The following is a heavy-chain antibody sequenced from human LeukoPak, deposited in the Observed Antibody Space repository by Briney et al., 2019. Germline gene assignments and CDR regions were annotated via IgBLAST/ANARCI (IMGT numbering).Heavy chain of an antibody. D-gene: IGHD3-10*01. V-gene: IGHV3-23*01. Sequence: PGGSLRLSCAASGFNFDTSAMTWVRQAPGKGLEWVSSITGSGSNTYYADSVKGRFSISRDNSKNTLYLQMNSLRVEDTAVYYCGKAYRGVLISYDYWGQGTLATVSS. J-gene: IGHJ4*02. CDR2: ITGSGSNT. CDR3: GKAYRGVLISYDY. CDR1: GFNFDTSA.